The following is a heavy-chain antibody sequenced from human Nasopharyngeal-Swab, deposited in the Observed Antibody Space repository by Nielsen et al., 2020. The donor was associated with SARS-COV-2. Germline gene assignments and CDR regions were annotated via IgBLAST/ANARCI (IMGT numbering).Heavy chain of an antibody. CDR1: GFPHRTTKTG. D-gene: IGHD6-19*01. V-gene: IGHV2-5*01. CDR2: LYWNADN. CDR3: VRSCGWRLDS. Sequence: SGPTLAKPTQTLTLTYTFSGFPHRTTKTGMHWIRQPPGKAPEWLPPLYWNADNRYSPSRRRRITITKDTSKIQVVLTMTNMDPSDTASYYCVRSCGWRLDSWGQGSLVTVSS. J-gene: IGHJ4*02.